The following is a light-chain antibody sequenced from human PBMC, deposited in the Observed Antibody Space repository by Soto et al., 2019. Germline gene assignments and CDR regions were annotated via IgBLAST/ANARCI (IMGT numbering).Light chain of an antibody. Sequence: QSALTQPASVSGSPGQSIAISCTGTSSDVGGYIYVSWYQQHPGKAPILIIYDVSNRPSGVSNRFSGSKSGNTASLTISGLQSEDEGDYYCSSYANSNSLVFGTGTKLTVL. CDR3: SSYANSNSLV. CDR1: SSDVGGYIY. CDR2: DVS. V-gene: IGLV2-14*01. J-gene: IGLJ1*01.